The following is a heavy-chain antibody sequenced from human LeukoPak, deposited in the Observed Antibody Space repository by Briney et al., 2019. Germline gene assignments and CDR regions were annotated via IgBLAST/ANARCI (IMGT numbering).Heavy chain of an antibody. CDR2: ISYTGTI. J-gene: IGHJ4*02. V-gene: IGHV3-48*01. Sequence: SGGSLRLSCAASGFTFSSYSMNWVRQAPGKGLEWISYISYTGTIYYADSVKGRFTVSRDNAENSLYLQMISLRAEDTAIYYCARGSGGVGASLPYWGQGALVTVSS. CDR3: ARGSGGVGASLPY. CDR1: GFTFSSYS. D-gene: IGHD3-16*01.